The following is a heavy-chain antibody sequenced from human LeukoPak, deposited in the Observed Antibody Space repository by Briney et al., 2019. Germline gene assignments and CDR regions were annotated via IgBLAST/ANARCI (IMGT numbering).Heavy chain of an antibody. J-gene: IGHJ5*02. Sequence: PGGSLRLSCAASGFTFGSYSMNWFRKAPGKGLRWVSPISSSSSYIYYADSVKGRFTISRDNAKNSLYLQMNSLRAEDTAVYYCARSGIAARPQRYNWFDPWGQGTLVTVSS. V-gene: IGHV3-21*01. D-gene: IGHD6-6*01. CDR1: GFTFGSYS. CDR3: ARSGIAARPQRYNWFDP. CDR2: ISSSSSYI.